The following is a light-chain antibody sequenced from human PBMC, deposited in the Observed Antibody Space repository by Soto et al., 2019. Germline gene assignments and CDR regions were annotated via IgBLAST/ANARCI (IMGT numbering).Light chain of an antibody. CDR1: QSAGNS. Sequence: EVVMTQSPAILSVSPGERASLSCRASQSAGNSVAWYQQKPGQGPKLLIFNSSTRASGIPTRFSGSGSGPEFYLTISSLQSEDFALYFCQQYNKWWTFGQGTKVDIK. V-gene: IGKV3-15*01. CDR3: QQYNKWWT. CDR2: NSS. J-gene: IGKJ1*01.